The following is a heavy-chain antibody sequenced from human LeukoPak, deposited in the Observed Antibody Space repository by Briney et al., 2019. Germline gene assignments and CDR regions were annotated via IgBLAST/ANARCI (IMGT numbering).Heavy chain of an antibody. D-gene: IGHD4-17*01. J-gene: IGHJ4*02. Sequence: KPSESLSLTCAVYGVSFSDYYWSWIRQPPGKGLEWIGEINHSGSPNYNPSLKSRVTISADPSKNQFSLKLSSVTAADTAIYYCARGNNYGDFFDFWGQGTLVPVSS. CDR3: ARGNNYGDFFDF. V-gene: IGHV4-34*01. CDR2: INHSGSP. CDR1: GVSFSDYY.